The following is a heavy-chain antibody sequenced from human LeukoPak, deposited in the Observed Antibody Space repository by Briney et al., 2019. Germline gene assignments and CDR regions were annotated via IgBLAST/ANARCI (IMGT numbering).Heavy chain of an antibody. CDR1: GGSISSGGYS. D-gene: IGHD3-22*01. J-gene: IGHJ3*02. CDR3: ARDWTYYDSSGYIKNPNAFDI. CDR2: IYHSGST. Sequence: PSETLSLTCAVSGGSISSGGYSWSWIRQPPGKGLEWIGYIYHSGSTYYNPSLKSLVTISVDRSKNQFSLKLSSVTAADTAVYYCARDWTYYDSSGYIKNPNAFDIWGQGTMVTVSS. V-gene: IGHV4-30-2*01.